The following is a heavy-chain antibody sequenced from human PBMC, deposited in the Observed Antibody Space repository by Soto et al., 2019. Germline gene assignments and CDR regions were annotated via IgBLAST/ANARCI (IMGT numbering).Heavy chain of an antibody. CDR1: GFTFSSYG. CDR3: ARAGYYDSSSHFDY. CDR2: IWYDGSNK. V-gene: IGHV3-33*01. D-gene: IGHD3-22*01. Sequence: QVQLVESGGGVVQPGRSLRLSCAASGFTFSSYGMHWVRQAPGKGLEWVAVIWYDGSNKYYADSVKGRFTISRDNSKNTLYLQMNSLRAEDMAVYYCARAGYYDSSSHFDYWGQGTLVTVSS. J-gene: IGHJ4*02.